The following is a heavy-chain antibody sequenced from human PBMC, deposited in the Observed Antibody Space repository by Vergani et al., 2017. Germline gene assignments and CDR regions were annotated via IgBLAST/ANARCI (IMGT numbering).Heavy chain of an antibody. V-gene: IGHV3-11*06. CDR1: GFTFSDYY. CDR2: ISSSSSYT. Sequence: QVQLVESGGGLVKPGGSLRLSCAASGFTFSDYYMSWIRQAPGKGLEWVSYISSSSSYTNYADSVKGRFTISRDNAKNSLYLQMNSLRAEDTAVYYCARVNGDSSGYYPWELYYYGMDVWGQGTTVTVSS. D-gene: IGHD3-22*01. CDR3: ARVNGDSSGYYPWELYYYGMDV. J-gene: IGHJ6*02.